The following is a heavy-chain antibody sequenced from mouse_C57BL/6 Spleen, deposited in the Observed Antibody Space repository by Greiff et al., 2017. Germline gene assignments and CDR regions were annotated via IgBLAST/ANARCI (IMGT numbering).Heavy chain of an antibody. D-gene: IGHD4-1*01. CDR1: GFTFTDYY. J-gene: IGHJ4*01. V-gene: IGHV7-3*01. Sequence: EVQLVESGGGLVQPGGSLSLSCAASGFTFTDYYMSWVRQPPGKALEWLGFIRHKANGYTTDYSESVKGRFTISRDNSQSILYLQMNALRAEDSATYYCARPLSNWDYYAMDYWGQGTSVTVSS. CDR3: ARPLSNWDYYAMDY. CDR2: IRHKANGYTT.